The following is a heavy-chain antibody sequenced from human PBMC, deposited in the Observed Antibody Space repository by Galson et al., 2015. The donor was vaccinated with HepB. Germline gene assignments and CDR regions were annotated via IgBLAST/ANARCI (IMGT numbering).Heavy chain of an antibody. Sequence: SVKVSCKASGYTFANYFMNWVRQAPGQGLEWMGGINTKTGNPTYAQGFTGRYVFSLDTSVSTAYLQISGLKAEDTAVYYCARVTATYSFGASAYSYYYYGMDVWGQGTTVTVSS. CDR2: INTKTGNP. D-gene: IGHD3-10*01. CDR1: GYTFANYF. V-gene: IGHV7-4-1*02. CDR3: ARVTATYSFGASAYSYYYYGMDV. J-gene: IGHJ6*02.